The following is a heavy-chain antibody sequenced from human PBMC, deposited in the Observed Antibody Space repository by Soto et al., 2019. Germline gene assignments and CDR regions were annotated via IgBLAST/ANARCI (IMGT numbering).Heavy chain of an antibody. D-gene: IGHD2-2*01. CDR1: GGSNIRDGYY. J-gene: IGHJ4*02. CDR2: ISYSGSS. CDR3: ARATPAGSADF. Sequence: SETLSLTCTVSGGSNIRDGYYWSWMRQHPGKGLEWIAYISYSGSSYSNPSLNSRVTISADTSKNQFSLRLTSVTAADTAVYFCARATPAGSADFRGQGTLVTVSS. V-gene: IGHV4-31*03.